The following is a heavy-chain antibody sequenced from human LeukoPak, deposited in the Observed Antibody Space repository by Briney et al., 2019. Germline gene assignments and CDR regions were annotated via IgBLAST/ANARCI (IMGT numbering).Heavy chain of an antibody. V-gene: IGHV4-38-2*02. Sequence: PSETLSLTCTVSGYSISSGYYWGWIRQPPGKGQEWIGSIYYSGSTYYNPSLKSRVTISVDTTKNQFSLKLSSVTAADTAVYYCARPPYTRRYSSGWFYWGQGTLVTVSS. J-gene: IGHJ4*02. CDR2: IYYSGST. CDR3: ARPPYTRRYSSGWFY. CDR1: GYSISSGYY. D-gene: IGHD6-19*01.